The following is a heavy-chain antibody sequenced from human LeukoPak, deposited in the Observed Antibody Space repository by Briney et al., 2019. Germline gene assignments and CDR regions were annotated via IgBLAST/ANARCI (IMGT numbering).Heavy chain of an antibody. CDR3: ARFPHGYSSGWYSS. CDR2: IYYSGST. J-gene: IGHJ5*02. Sequence: SETLSLTCTVSCGSISSGGYYCGWIREHPGKGLEWIVYIYYSGSTYYNPSLKSRVTISVDRSKNQFSLKLSSVTAADTDVYYCARFPHGYSSGWYSSWGQGTLVTVSS. D-gene: IGHD6-19*01. V-gene: IGHV4-31*03. CDR1: CGSISSGGYY.